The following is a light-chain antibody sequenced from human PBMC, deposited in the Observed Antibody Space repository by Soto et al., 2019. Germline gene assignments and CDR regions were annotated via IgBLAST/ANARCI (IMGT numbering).Light chain of an antibody. Sequence: EIVMTQSPATLPVSPGERATLSCRASQSVSSNLAWYQQKPGQAPRFLIYGASTRATGIPARFSGSWSGTEFTLTISSLQSEDFAVYYCQQYDNWPLTFGGGTKVEIK. V-gene: IGKV3-15*01. CDR2: GAS. CDR1: QSVSSN. J-gene: IGKJ4*01. CDR3: QQYDNWPLT.